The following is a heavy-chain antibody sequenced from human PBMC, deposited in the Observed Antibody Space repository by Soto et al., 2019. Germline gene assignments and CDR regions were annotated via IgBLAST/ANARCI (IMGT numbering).Heavy chain of an antibody. CDR2: IYYSGST. J-gene: IGHJ6*02. CDR3: ARGDSSSWYGYYYYGMDV. Sequence: SETLSLTCTVSGGSVSSGDYFWSWLRQSPGKRLEWIAYIYYSGSTNYNPSLKSRATISVDTSKNQFSLKLSSVTAADTAVYYCARGDSSSWYGYYYYGMDVWGQGTTVTVSS. D-gene: IGHD6-13*01. CDR1: GGSVSSGDYF. V-gene: IGHV4-61*08.